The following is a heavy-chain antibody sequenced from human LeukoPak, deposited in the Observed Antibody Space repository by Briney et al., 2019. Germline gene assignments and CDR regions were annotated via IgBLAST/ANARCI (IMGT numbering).Heavy chain of an antibody. CDR1: GLSFSSYW. CDR2: IKQDGSEK. D-gene: IGHD3-22*01. Sequence: GGSLRLSCAASGLSFSSYWMSWVRQAPGKGLEWVANIKQDGSEKYYVDSVKGRFTISRDNSKNSLFLQMNSLRAEDTAVYYCARGEYYYDGGYWGQGTLVTVSS. J-gene: IGHJ4*02. V-gene: IGHV3-7*04. CDR3: ARGEYYYDGGY.